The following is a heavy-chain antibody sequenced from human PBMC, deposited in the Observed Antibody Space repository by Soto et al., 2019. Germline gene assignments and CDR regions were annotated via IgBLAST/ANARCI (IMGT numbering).Heavy chain of an antibody. V-gene: IGHV4-31*03. D-gene: IGHD3-22*01. Sequence: LSLTCTVSGVSISSGGYYWSWIRQHPGKGLEWIGYISYSGNTYYNPSLKSRVIISVDTSQNQSYLKLSSVTAADTAVYYCARQRAGGYYRNYFDYSGQGTLVTVSS. J-gene: IGHJ4*02. CDR3: ARQRAGGYYRNYFDY. CDR2: ISYSGNT. CDR1: GVSISSGGYY.